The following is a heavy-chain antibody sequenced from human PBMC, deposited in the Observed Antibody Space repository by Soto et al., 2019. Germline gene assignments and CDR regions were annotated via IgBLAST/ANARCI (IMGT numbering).Heavy chain of an antibody. CDR1: GGSFRGYY. J-gene: IGHJ5*02. CDR3: ARGWGCSGGSCYTGFDP. D-gene: IGHD2-15*01. Sequence: SETLSLTCAVYGGSFRGYYLSWIRQPPGKGLEWIGEINHSGSTNYNPSLKSRVTISVDTSKNQFSLKLSSVTAADTAVYYCARGWGCSGGSCYTGFDPWGQGTLVTV. CDR2: INHSGST. V-gene: IGHV4-34*01.